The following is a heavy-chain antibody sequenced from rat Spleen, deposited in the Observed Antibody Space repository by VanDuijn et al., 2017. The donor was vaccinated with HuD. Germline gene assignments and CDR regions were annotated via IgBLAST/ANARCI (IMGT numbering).Heavy chain of an antibody. D-gene: IGHD1-2*01. CDR2: IDSVGST. J-gene: IGHJ2*01. CDR1: GYSITSSYR. CDR3: ARETNYIYPY. Sequence: EVQLQESGPGLVKPSQSLSLTCSVTGYSITSSYRWNWIRKFPGNKLEWMGYIDSVGSTNYNPSLRSRISIARDTSKNQFFLQVNSVIFDDTATYYCARETNYIYPYWGQGVMVTVSS. V-gene: IGHV3-3*01.